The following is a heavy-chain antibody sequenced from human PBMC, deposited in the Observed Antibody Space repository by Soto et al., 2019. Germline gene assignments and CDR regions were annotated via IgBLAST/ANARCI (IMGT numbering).Heavy chain of an antibody. Sequence: EVQLLESGGGLVQPGGSLRLSCAASGFTFSSYAMSWVRQAPGKGLEWVSAISGSGGSTYYADSVKGRFTISRDNSKNTLYLQMNRLRAEDTAVYYCAKTPDYYCSGGSCYKYYFDYWGQGTLVTVSS. V-gene: IGHV3-23*01. CDR3: AKTPDYYCSGGSCYKYYFDY. CDR1: GFTFSSYA. D-gene: IGHD2-15*01. CDR2: ISGSGGST. J-gene: IGHJ4*02.